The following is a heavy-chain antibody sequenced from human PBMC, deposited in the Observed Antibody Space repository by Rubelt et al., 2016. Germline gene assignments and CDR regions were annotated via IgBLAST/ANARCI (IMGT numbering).Heavy chain of an antibody. V-gene: IGHV1-46*01. D-gene: IGHD3-3*01. J-gene: IGHJ5*02. CDR2: IHPRCCRT. CDR3: ARSPRYDFEGNWFDP. CDR1: GYTFTSSY. Sequence: QVQLVQSGAEVKKPGASVKVSCKASGYTFTSSYMPWLRQSPGHGLEWMGLIHPRCCRTSNDQKFEGIFTRTRDTSTITFHMELSSLRSEDTAVDYCARSPRYDFEGNWFDPWGQGTLVTVSS.